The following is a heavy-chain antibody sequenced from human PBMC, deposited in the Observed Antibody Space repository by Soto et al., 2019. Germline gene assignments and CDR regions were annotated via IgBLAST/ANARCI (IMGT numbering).Heavy chain of an antibody. V-gene: IGHV3-33*01. J-gene: IGHJ4*02. CDR1: GFTFSSYG. Sequence: PGGSLRLSCAASGFTFSSYGMHWVRQAPGKGLEWVAVIWYDGSNKYYADSVKGRFTISRDNSKNTLYLQMNSLRAEDTAVYYCARDSKSAGIRITFGGVIVIPRPYDWGQGTLVTVSS. CDR3: ARDSKSAGIRITFGGVIVIPRPYD. CDR2: IWYDGSNK. D-gene: IGHD3-16*02.